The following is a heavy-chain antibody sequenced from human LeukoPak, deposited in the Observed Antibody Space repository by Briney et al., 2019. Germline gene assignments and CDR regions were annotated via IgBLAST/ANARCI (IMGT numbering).Heavy chain of an antibody. D-gene: IGHD3-22*01. J-gene: IGHJ4*02. V-gene: IGHV3-13*01. Sequence: PGGSLRLSCAASGFTFSSYDMHWVRQATGKGLEWVSAIGTAGDTYYPGSVKGRFTISRENAKNSLYLQMNSLRAGDTAVYYCARGYYDSSGYYYFDYWGQGTPVTVSS. CDR3: ARGYYDSSGYYYFDY. CDR1: GFTFSSYD. CDR2: IGTAGDT.